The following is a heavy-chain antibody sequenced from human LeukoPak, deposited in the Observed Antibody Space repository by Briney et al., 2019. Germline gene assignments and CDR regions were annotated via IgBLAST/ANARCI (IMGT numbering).Heavy chain of an antibody. Sequence: GGSLRLSCAASGFTFSSYAMSWVRQAPGKGLEGVSAISGSGGSTYYADSVKGRFTISRANSKNTLYLQMNSLRAEDTAVYYCAKSEGYSSVYFQHWGQGTLVTVSS. V-gene: IGHV3-23*01. D-gene: IGHD6-25*01. CDR2: ISGSGGST. CDR3: AKSEGYSSVYFQH. CDR1: GFTFSSYA. J-gene: IGHJ1*01.